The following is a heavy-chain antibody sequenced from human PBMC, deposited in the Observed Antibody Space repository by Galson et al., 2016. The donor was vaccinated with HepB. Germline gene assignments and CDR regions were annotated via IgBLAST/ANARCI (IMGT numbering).Heavy chain of an antibody. V-gene: IGHV4-31*03. J-gene: IGHJ4*02. Sequence: TLSLTCTVSGGSISSGGYYWNWIRQHPGKGLEWIGYIYYTGSTYYSPSLKIRVTISVETSKNQFSLKLSYVTAADTAVYYCARVSGYAYLLFDYWGQGTLVTVSS. D-gene: IGHD5-12*01. CDR2: IYYTGST. CDR1: GGSISSGGYY. CDR3: ARVSGYAYLLFDY.